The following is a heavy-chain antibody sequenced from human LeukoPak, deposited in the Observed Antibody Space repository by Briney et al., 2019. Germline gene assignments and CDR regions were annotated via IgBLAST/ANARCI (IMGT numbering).Heavy chain of an antibody. CDR1: GFTFSSYE. Sequence: PGGSLRLSCAASGFTFSSYEMNWVRQAPGKGLEWVSYISSSGSTIYYADSVKGRFTISRDNAKNSLYLQMNSLRAEDTAVYYCARDGSSSWCYGMDVWGQGTTVTVSS. V-gene: IGHV3-48*03. CDR2: ISSSGSTI. D-gene: IGHD6-13*01. CDR3: ARDGSSSWCYGMDV. J-gene: IGHJ6*02.